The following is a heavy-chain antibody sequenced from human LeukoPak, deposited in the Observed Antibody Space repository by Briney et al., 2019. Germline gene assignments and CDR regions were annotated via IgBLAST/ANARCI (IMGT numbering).Heavy chain of an antibody. CDR2: ISYDGSNK. J-gene: IGHJ5*02. V-gene: IGHV3-30*18. CDR1: GFTFSSYA. D-gene: IGHD6-25*01. Sequence: GGSLRLSCAASGFTFSSYAMHWVRQAPGKGLEWVAVISYDGSNKYYADSVKGRFTISRDNSKNTLYLQMNNLRAEDTAVYYCANRSSGYLFAPWGQETLVTVAS. CDR3: ANRSSGYLFAP.